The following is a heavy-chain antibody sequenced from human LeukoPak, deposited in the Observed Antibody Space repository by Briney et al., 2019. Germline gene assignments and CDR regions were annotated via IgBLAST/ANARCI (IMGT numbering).Heavy chain of an antibody. V-gene: IGHV4-59*01. CDR2: IYYSGST. CDR1: GGSISSYY. J-gene: IGHJ5*02. D-gene: IGHD6-13*01. CDR3: ARPAAGPNWFDP. Sequence: SETLSLTCTVSGGSISSYYWSWIRQPPGKGLEWIGYIYYSGSTNYNPSPKSRVTISVDTSKNQFSLKLSSVTAADTAVYYCARPAAGPNWFDPWGQGTLVTVSS.